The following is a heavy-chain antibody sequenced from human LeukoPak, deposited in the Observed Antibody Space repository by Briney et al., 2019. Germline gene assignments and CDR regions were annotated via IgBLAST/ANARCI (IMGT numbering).Heavy chain of an antibody. CDR1: GCSLSSGSYY. Sequence: SETLSLTCTVSGCSLSSGSYYWSWIPQPPGKALEWIGYIYYSGSTNYNPSLKRRVTISVDTSKNQLSLRLSSVTAADSAVYYCAGEGVVAATGGFDYWGQGTLVTVSS. J-gene: IGHJ4*02. CDR3: AGEGVVAATGGFDY. D-gene: IGHD2-15*01. V-gene: IGHV4-61*01. CDR2: IYYSGST.